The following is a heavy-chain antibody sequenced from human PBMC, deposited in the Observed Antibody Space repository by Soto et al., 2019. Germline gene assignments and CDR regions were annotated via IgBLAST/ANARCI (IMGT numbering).Heavy chain of an antibody. V-gene: IGHV3-21*01. D-gene: IGHD3-22*01. CDR1: GFTFSSYS. CDR2: ISSSSSYI. J-gene: IGHJ4*02. CDR3: ARGTSSSGYYYDY. Sequence: GGSLRLSCAASGFTFSSYSMNWVRQAPGKGLEWVSSISSSSSYIYYADSVEGRFTISRDNAKNSLYLQMNSLRAEDTAVYYCARGTSSSGYYYDYWGQGTLVTVSS.